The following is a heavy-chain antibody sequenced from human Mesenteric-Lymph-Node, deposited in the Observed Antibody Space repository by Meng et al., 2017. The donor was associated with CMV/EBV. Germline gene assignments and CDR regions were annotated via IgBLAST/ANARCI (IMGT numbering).Heavy chain of an antibody. CDR2: MNWSSGSI. Sequence: GGSLRLSCAASGFSFDDYVIYWVRQGLGKGLEWVSGMNWSSGSIVSAGSVKGRFITSRDNAKNSLYSQMNSLRAEDTALYYCARVFYDSSGYNFDYWGQGTLVTVSS. CDR3: ARVFYDSSGYNFDY. J-gene: IGHJ4*02. CDR1: GFSFDDYV. D-gene: IGHD3-22*01. V-gene: IGHV3-20*04.